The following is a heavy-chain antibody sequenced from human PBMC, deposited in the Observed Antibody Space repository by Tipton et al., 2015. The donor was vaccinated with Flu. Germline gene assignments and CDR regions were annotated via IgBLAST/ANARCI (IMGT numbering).Heavy chain of an antibody. D-gene: IGHD2-21*01. CDR2: ISPYNGDT. CDR3: AREAVVIGRGDSAMDV. J-gene: IGHJ6*02. CDR1: GYSFSNYG. Sequence: QVQLVQSGAEVKKPGASVKVSCKASGYSFSNYGINWARPAPGQGLEWVGRISPYNGDTHYAQKLQGRVTMTTDTSTSTAYMELRSLSPDDTAVYYCAREAVVIGRGDSAMDVWGQGTTVTVSS. V-gene: IGHV1-18*01.